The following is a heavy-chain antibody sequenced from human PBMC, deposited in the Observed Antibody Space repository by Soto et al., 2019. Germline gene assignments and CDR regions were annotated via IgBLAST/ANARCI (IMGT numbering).Heavy chain of an antibody. V-gene: IGHV3-72*01. J-gene: IGHJ4*02. CDR1: GFTFSDHH. D-gene: IGHD2-8*01. Sequence: EVQLVESGGGLVQPGGSLRLSCAASGFTFSDHHMDWVRQATGKGLEWVGRARNKAHSYTTAYAASVRGRFIISRDDSKNSLSLQMSSLKTDDTAVYFCTRLMGTSFDLWGQGTLVTVSS. CDR3: TRLMGTSFDL. CDR2: ARNKAHSYTT.